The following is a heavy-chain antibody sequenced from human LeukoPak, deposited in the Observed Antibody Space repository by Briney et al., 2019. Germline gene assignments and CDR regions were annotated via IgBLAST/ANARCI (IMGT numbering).Heavy chain of an antibody. CDR2: ISSSGSTI. CDR1: GFTFGDYA. V-gene: IGHV3-11*04. Sequence: RPGGSLRLSCTTSGFTFGDYAVSWIRQAPGKGLEWVSYISSSGSTIYYADSVKGRFTISRDNAKNSLYLQMNSLRAEDTAVYYCARDPMLGSATAPWGQGTLVTVSS. D-gene: IGHD3-10*02. J-gene: IGHJ4*02. CDR3: ARDPMLGSATAP.